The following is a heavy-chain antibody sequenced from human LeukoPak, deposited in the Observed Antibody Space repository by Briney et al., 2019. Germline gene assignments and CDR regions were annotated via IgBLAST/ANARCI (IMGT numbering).Heavy chain of an antibody. CDR3: AKGSHIGEAAAGSLFDY. J-gene: IGHJ4*02. CDR2: ISGSGGST. CDR1: GFTLSNYA. Sequence: GGSLRLSCAASGFTLSNYAMSWVRQAPGKGLEWVSVISGSGGSTYYADSVKGRFTISRDNSKNTLYLQMNSLRAEDTAVYYCAKGSHIGEAAAGSLFDYWGQGTLVTVSS. D-gene: IGHD6-13*01. V-gene: IGHV3-23*01.